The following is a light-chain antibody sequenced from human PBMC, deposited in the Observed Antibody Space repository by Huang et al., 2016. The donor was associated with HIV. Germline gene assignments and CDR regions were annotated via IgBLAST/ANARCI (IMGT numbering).Light chain of an antibody. CDR1: QSISTN. CDR3: QQHNDWPPWT. Sequence: EIVMTQFPATLSVSPGERAIVFCRASQSISTNLAWYQQQPGQAPRLLIFGASTRAPGIPDRCSGGGSETEFSLTINSLQSEDFAVYYCQQHNDWPPWTFGQGTKVEI. J-gene: IGKJ1*01. V-gene: IGKV3-15*01. CDR2: GAS.